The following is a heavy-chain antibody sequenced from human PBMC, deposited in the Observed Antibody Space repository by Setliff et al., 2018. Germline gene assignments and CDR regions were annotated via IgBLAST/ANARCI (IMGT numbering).Heavy chain of an antibody. J-gene: IGHJ4*02. CDR1: GDSFSDYY. Sequence: SETLSLTCAVYGDSFSDYYWGWIRQPPGKGLEWIGSIYSSGNTYYNPSLKRRVTISVDTTKNQFSLQLNSVTAADTAVYYCARDPSSVAARPGYWGQGTLVTVSS. V-gene: IGHV4-34*01. CDR2: IYSSGNT. CDR3: ARDPSSVAARPGY. D-gene: IGHD6-6*01.